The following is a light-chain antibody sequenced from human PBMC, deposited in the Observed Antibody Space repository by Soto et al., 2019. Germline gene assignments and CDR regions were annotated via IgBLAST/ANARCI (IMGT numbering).Light chain of an antibody. CDR3: QQYNSLTWT. Sequence: DIQITQAPSTLSASVGDRVTITCRASQSISSLLAWYQQKPGKAPKLLIYKASSLESGVPSRFSGSGSGTEFTLTISSLQPDDFATYYCQQYNSLTWTLGQGTKVDIK. CDR2: KAS. V-gene: IGKV1-5*03. J-gene: IGKJ1*01. CDR1: QSISSL.